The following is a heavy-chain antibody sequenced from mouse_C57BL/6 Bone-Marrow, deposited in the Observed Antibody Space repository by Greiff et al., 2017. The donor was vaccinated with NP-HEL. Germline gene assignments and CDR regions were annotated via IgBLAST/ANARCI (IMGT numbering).Heavy chain of an antibody. Sequence: QVQLKQPGAELVRPGSSVKLSCKASGYTFTSYWMHWVKQRPIQGLEWIGNIDPSDSETHYNQKFKDKATLTVDKSSSTAYMQLSSLTSEDSAVYYCARTSGLRRPTWDYWGQGTTLTVSS. CDR3: ARTSGLRRPTWDY. D-gene: IGHD2-2*01. J-gene: IGHJ2*01. CDR2: IDPSDSET. V-gene: IGHV1-52*01. CDR1: GYTFTSYW.